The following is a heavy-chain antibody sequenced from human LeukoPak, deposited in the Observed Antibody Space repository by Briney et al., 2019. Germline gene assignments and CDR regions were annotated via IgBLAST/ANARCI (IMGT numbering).Heavy chain of an antibody. CDR1: GFTFSDYY. CDR2: ISGSGSTV. Sequence: TGGSLRLSCAASGFTFSDYYMSWIRQAPGKGLEWVSYISGSGSTVYYAASVRGRFTNSRDNAKNSLFLQMNSLRAEDTAVYYCARDRGNSDPGDWFDSWGQGTLVTVSS. J-gene: IGHJ5*01. D-gene: IGHD4-23*01. CDR3: ARDRGNSDPGDWFDS. V-gene: IGHV3-11*01.